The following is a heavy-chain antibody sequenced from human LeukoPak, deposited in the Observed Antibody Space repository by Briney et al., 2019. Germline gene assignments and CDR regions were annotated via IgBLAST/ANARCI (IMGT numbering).Heavy chain of an antibody. Sequence: GGSLRLSCAASGFTFSSYAMSWVRQAPGKGLEWVLAISGSGGSTYYADSVKGRFTISRDNSKNTLYLQMNSLRAEDTAVYYCAKDGSGSYPNYYYYYYMDVWGKGTTVTVSS. CDR1: GFTFSSYA. CDR2: ISGSGGST. V-gene: IGHV3-23*01. D-gene: IGHD1-26*01. CDR3: AKDGSGSYPNYYYYYYMDV. J-gene: IGHJ6*03.